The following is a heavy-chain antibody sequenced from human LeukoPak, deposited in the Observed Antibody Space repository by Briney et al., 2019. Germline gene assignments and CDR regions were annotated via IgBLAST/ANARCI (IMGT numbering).Heavy chain of an antibody. J-gene: IGHJ4*02. D-gene: IGHD4-23*01. V-gene: IGHV3-30-3*01. CDR3: ARDPNMGGNSDLDY. Sequence: GGSLRLSCAASGYTFSSYEMNWVRQAPGKGLEWVAVISYDGSNKYYADSVKGRFTISRDNSKNTLYLQMNSLKFEDTAVYYCARDPNMGGNSDLDYWGQGTLVIVSS. CDR1: GYTFSSYE. CDR2: ISYDGSNK.